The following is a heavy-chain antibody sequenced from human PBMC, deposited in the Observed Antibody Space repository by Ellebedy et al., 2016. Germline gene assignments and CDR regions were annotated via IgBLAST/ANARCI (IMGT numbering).Heavy chain of an antibody. Sequence: GGSLRLXXAASGFSFNTFFMSWVRQAPGKGLEWVSTISASGDKTDFADSVRGRFSISRDNSKDTLYLHMRSLRAEDTAVYYCRPGHYFDHWGQGTLVTVSS. CDR2: ISASGDKT. CDR3: RPGHYFDH. V-gene: IGHV3-23*01. CDR1: GFSFNTFF. J-gene: IGHJ4*02.